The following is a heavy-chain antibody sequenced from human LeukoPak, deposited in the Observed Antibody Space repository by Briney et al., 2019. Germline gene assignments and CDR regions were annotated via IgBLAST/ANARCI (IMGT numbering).Heavy chain of an antibody. CDR1: GGTFSSYA. CDR2: IIPIFGIA. J-gene: IGHJ6*02. D-gene: IGHD2-15*01. CDR3: ATGYCSGGSCYSSDNYYYGMDV. V-gene: IGHV1-69*04. Sequence: GASVTVSCKASGGTFSSYANSWVRQAPGQGLEWMGRIIPIFGIANYAQKFQGRVTITADKSTSTAYMELSSLRSEDTAVYYCATGYCSGGSCYSSDNYYYGMDVWGQGTTVTVSS.